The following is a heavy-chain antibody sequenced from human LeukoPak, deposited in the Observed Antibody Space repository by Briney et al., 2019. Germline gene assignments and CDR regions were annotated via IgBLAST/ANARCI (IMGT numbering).Heavy chain of an antibody. J-gene: IGHJ4*02. CDR3: ARRIQLWLRTDTEFHY. CDR2: INHSGST. D-gene: IGHD5-18*01. CDR1: GGSFSGYY. Sequence: PSETLSLTCAVYGGSFSGYYWSWIRQPPGKGLEWIGEINHSGSTNYNPSLKSRVTISVDTSKNQFSLKLSSVTAADTAVYYCARRIQLWLRTDTEFHYWGQGTLVTVSS. V-gene: IGHV4-34*01.